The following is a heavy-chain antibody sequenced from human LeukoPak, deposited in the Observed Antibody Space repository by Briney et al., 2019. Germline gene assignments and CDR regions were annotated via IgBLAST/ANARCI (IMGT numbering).Heavy chain of an antibody. V-gene: IGHV5-51*01. Sequence: GESLKIYFQGSGCRFTSYWIGWVRPMPGKGLEWMGIIYPGDSDTRYSPSFQGQVTISADKSITTAYLQWSSLKASDTAMYYCARRYCSGVSCYPDYWGQGTLVTVSS. CDR2: IYPGDSDT. J-gene: IGHJ4*02. CDR1: GCRFTSYW. D-gene: IGHD2-15*01. CDR3: ARRYCSGVSCYPDY.